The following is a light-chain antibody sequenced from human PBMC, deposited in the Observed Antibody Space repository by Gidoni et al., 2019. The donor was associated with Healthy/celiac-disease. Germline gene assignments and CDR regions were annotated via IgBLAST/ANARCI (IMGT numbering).Light chain of an antibody. CDR3: QQSYSTPQT. CDR1: QSISSY. Sequence: DIQMTQSPSSLSASVGDRVTITCRASQSISSYLNLYQQKPGKAPNLLIYSASSLQSGVPSRFSGSGSGTDFTLTISSLQPEDFATYYCQQSYSTPQTFGQXTKVEIK. J-gene: IGKJ1*01. CDR2: SAS. V-gene: IGKV1-39*01.